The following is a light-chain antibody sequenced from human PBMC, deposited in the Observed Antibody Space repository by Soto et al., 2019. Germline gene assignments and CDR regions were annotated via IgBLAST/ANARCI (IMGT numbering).Light chain of an antibody. CDR3: QQYYGTPYT. CDR2: WAS. CDR1: QSVLYSPNNKNY. Sequence: DIVMTQSPESLAESLGERATINCKSSQSVLYSPNNKNYLAWYQQKPGQPPKLLIYWASTRESGVPDRFSGSGSGKDFTLTISSLQAEDVAVYYCQQYYGTPYTFGQGTNLEIK. V-gene: IGKV4-1*01. J-gene: IGKJ2*01.